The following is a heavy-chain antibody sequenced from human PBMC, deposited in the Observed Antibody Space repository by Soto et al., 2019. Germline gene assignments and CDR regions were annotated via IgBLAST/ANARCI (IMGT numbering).Heavy chain of an antibody. CDR1: GGSISSYY. J-gene: IGHJ5*02. Sequence: QVQLQESGPGLVKPSETMSLTCTVSGGSISSYYWSWIRQPPGKGLEWIGYIHYSGITNYNPSLTSGVTISVDTSENQCALKLSYVTAADTAVYYCAGDRVAGSLSGWFDPWGQGPLVTVSS. CDR3: AGDRVAGSLSGWFDP. D-gene: IGHD6-19*01. V-gene: IGHV4-59*01. CDR2: IHYSGIT.